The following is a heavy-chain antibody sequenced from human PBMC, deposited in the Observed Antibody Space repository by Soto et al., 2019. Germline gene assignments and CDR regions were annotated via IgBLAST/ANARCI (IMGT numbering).Heavy chain of an antibody. CDR2: IYYSGST. CDR1: GGSVSSGSYY. Sequence: SETLSLTCNVSGGSVSSGSYYWSWIRQPPGKGLEWIGYIYYSGSTIYNPSLKSRVTISVDTSKNQFSLKLSSVTAADTAVYYCARSYGSGSYSHYWGQGTLVTVSS. V-gene: IGHV4-61*01. D-gene: IGHD3-10*01. CDR3: ARSYGSGSYSHY. J-gene: IGHJ4*02.